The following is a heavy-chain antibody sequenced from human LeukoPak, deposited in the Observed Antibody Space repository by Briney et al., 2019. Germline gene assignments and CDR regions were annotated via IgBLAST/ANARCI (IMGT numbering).Heavy chain of an antibody. V-gene: IGHV3-7*01. CDR3: ARLAVSLYESSGFVY. CDR2: IKQDGSEN. CDR1: GFTFSSYW. J-gene: IGHJ4*02. D-gene: IGHD3-22*01. Sequence: GGSLRLSCAASGFTFSSYWMSWVRQTPGKGLEWVANIKQDGSENYYVDSVKGRFTISRDNAKNSLYLQLNSLRAEDTAVYYCARLAVSLYESSGFVYWGQGTLVTVSS.